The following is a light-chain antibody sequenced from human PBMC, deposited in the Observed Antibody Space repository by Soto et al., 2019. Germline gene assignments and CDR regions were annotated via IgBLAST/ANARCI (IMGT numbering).Light chain of an antibody. CDR1: NSDIGLYNS. V-gene: IGLV2-14*01. CDR3: CSYTVFSTWI. CDR2: EVS. J-gene: IGLJ2*01. Sequence: QSVLTQSASVSGSPGQSITISCTGTNSDIGLYNSVSWYQHHPGKAPKFIISEVSNRPSGVSNRFSGSKSGNTASLTISGLQAEDEADYFCCSYTVFSTWIFGGGTKLTVL.